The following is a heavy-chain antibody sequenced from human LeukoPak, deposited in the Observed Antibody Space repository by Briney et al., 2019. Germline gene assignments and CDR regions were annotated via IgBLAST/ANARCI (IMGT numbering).Heavy chain of an antibody. J-gene: IGHJ4*02. Sequence: SETLSLTCTVSGGSISSSSYYWGWIRQPPGTGLEWIGSIYYSGSTYYNPSLKSRVTISVDTSKNQFSLKLSSVTAADTAVYYCARLPVGATVGFFDYWGQGTLVTVSS. CDR3: ARLPVGATVGFFDY. D-gene: IGHD1-26*01. V-gene: IGHV4-39*01. CDR2: IYYSGST. CDR1: GGSISSSSYY.